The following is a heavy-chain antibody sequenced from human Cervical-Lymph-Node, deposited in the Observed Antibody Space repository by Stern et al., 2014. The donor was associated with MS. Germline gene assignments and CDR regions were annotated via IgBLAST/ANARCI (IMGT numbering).Heavy chain of an antibody. CDR2: IDLDDDK. Sequence: QVTLRESGPALVKPTQTLTLTCTFSGFSLTTSGMCVSWIRQPPGKALEWLAFIDLDDDKSYNTSLKTRLTISKDTSKNQVVLTMTNMDPVDTATYYCARFYSSSSFADAFDIWGQGTMVTVSS. CDR3: ARFYSSSSFADAFDI. V-gene: IGHV2-70*01. CDR1: GFSLTTSGMC. J-gene: IGHJ3*02. D-gene: IGHD6-6*01.